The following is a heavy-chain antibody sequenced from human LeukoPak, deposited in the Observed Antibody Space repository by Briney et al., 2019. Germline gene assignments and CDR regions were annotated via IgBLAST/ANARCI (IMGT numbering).Heavy chain of an antibody. Sequence: PGGSLRLSCAASGFTFSSYWMHWVRQAPGKGLVWVSRINSDGSSTSYADSVKGRFTISRDNAKNTLYLQMNSLRAEDTAVYYCARAAPYVYSDPDDAFDIWGQGTMVTVSS. CDR2: INSDGSST. CDR1: GFTFSSYW. V-gene: IGHV3-74*01. CDR3: ARAAPYVYSDPDDAFDI. D-gene: IGHD2-15*01. J-gene: IGHJ3*02.